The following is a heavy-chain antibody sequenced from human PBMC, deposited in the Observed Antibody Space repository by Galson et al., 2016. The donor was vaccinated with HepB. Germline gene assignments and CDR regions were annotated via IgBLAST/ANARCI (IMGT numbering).Heavy chain of an antibody. CDR3: AGDAKSGSWSWFDP. Sequence: QSGAEVKKPGESLRISCKASGYRFTRYGFSWLRQAPGQGLEWMGWISASNGNTDYPQKFQGRVTMTTDTSTNTAYMEMRSLRSDDTAVYYCAGDAKSGSWSWFDPWGQGTLVTVSS. CDR1: GYRFTRYG. D-gene: IGHD6-13*01. CDR2: ISASNGNT. V-gene: IGHV1-18*01. J-gene: IGHJ5*02.